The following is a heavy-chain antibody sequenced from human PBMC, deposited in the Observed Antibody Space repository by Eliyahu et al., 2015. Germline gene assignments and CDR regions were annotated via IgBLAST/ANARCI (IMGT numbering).Heavy chain of an antibody. V-gene: IGHV4-39*01. CDR1: GGSISSNNYY. CDR3: ASKLWVLYYFES. D-gene: IGHD3-10*01. J-gene: IGHJ4*02. Sequence: QLQLQQSGPGLVKPSETLSLACTVSGGSISSNNYYWGWIRQPPGKGLEWIGSIYYSGSTYYNPSLKSRVTISVDTSKNQFSLKLTSVTAADTAVYYCASKLWVLYYFESWAQGTLVTVSS. CDR2: IYYSGST.